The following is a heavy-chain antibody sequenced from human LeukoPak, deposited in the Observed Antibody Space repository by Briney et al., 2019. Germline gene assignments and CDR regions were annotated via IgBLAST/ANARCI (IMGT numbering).Heavy chain of an antibody. CDR1: GFTFSRYS. V-gene: IGHV3-48*04. Sequence: GGSLRLSCAASGFTFSRYSMIWVRQAPGKGLEWVSYISSSGSTIYYADSVKGRFTISRDNAKNSLYLQMNSLRAEDTAVYYCARDAGYGYDRFDYWGQGTQVTVSS. D-gene: IGHD5-18*01. J-gene: IGHJ4*02. CDR2: ISSSGSTI. CDR3: ARDAGYGYDRFDY.